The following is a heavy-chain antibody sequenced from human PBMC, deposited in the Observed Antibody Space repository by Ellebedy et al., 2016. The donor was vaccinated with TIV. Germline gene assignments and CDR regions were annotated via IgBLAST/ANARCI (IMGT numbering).Heavy chain of an antibody. CDR1: GFTFSNYW. D-gene: IGHD6-19*01. J-gene: IGHJ4*02. V-gene: IGHV3-7*01. CDR2: IKQDRSEK. Sequence: GGSLRLSCGTSGFTFSNYWMTWVRQAPGKGLEWVANIKQDRSEKYYVDSVMGRFSISRDNAKNSLYLQMNSLTDEDTAVYYCARDQWLGRAYYFDSWGQGTLVTVSS. CDR3: ARDQWLGRAYYFDS.